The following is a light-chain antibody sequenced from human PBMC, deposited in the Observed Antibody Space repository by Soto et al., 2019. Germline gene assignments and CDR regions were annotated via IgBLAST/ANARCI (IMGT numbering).Light chain of an antibody. Sequence: DIQMTRSPSSLSASVGDRVTITCRASQSISSYLNWYQQKPGKAPKLLIYAASSLQSGVPSRFSGSGSGTDFPLTISSLQPEDFATYYCQQSYSTPRTFGQGTKLEIK. CDR2: AAS. J-gene: IGKJ2*01. CDR3: QQSYSTPRT. CDR1: QSISSY. V-gene: IGKV1-39*01.